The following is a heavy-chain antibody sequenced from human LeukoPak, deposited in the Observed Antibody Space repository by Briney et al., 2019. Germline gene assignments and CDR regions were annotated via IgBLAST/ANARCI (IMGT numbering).Heavy chain of an antibody. J-gene: IGHJ4*01. CDR3: FRGGWGKTFDN. V-gene: IGHV3-23*01. Sequence: GGSLRLSCATSGFTFSNSGMTWVRQAPGKGPEWVSSFSSSGSGGNTHYADSVRGRCTMSSGNSKNTLYMQMNSLRAEDTALYHCFRGGWGKTFDNWGRGTMVTVAS. D-gene: IGHD6-19*01. CDR2: SSGSGGNT. CDR1: GFTFSNSG.